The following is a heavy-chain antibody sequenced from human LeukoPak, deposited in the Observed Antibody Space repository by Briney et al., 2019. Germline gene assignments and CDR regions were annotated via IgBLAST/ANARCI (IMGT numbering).Heavy chain of an antibody. Sequence: SETLSLTCAVSGDSISTTSYYWDWIRQPPGKGLEWIGSIHHSGSTYYNPSLKSRVTISVDTSKSQFSLRLSSVTAADTAVYYCARRSYDGSGYYYVDYWGQGTLVTVSS. V-gene: IGHV4-39*01. J-gene: IGHJ4*02. CDR2: IHHSGST. CDR1: GDSISTTSYY. D-gene: IGHD3-22*01. CDR3: ARRSYDGSGYYYVDY.